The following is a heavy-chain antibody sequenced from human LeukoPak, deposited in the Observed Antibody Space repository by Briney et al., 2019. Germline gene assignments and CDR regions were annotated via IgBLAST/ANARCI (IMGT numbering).Heavy chain of an antibody. CDR3: ARAAYDFWSQRRYYFDY. D-gene: IGHD3-3*01. CDR1: GFTFSSYS. Sequence: GGSLRLSCAASGFTFSSYSMNWVRQAPGKGLEWVSSISSSSSYIYYADSVKGRFTISRDNAKNSLYLRMNSLRVEDTAVYYCARAAYDFWSQRRYYFDYWGQGTLVTVSS. J-gene: IGHJ4*02. V-gene: IGHV3-21*01. CDR2: ISSSSSYI.